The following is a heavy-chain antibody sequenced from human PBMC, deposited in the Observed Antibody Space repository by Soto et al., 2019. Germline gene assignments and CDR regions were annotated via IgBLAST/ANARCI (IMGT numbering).Heavy chain of an antibody. J-gene: IGHJ4*02. CDR3: ARDHRDSSGYYRQGYFDY. Sequence: ASVKVSCKASGYTFTSYAMHWVRQAPGQRLEWMGWINAGNGNTKYSQKFQGRVTITRDTSASTAYMELSSLRSEDTAVYYCARDHRDSSGYYRQGYFDYWGQGTLVTVS. D-gene: IGHD3-22*01. V-gene: IGHV1-3*01. CDR2: INAGNGNT. CDR1: GYTFTSYA.